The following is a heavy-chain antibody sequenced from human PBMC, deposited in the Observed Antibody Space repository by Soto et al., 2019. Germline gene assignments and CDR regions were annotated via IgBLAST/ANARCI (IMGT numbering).Heavy chain of an antibody. V-gene: IGHV4-30-2*01. D-gene: IGHD4-17*01. Sequence: QLQLQESGSGLVKPSQTLSLTCAVSGGSISSGGYSWSWMRQPPGKGLEWIGYIYHSGSTYYNPSLKSRVTISVDRSKNQFSLKLGSVTAADTAVYYCARAGDYGEKGLSSWGQGTLVTVSS. CDR2: IYHSGST. CDR3: ARAGDYGEKGLSS. J-gene: IGHJ4*02. CDR1: GGSISSGGYS.